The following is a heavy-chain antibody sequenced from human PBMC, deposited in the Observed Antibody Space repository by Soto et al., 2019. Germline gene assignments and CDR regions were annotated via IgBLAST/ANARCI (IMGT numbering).Heavy chain of an antibody. V-gene: IGHV4-4*07. D-gene: IGHD3-16*01. CDR3: AREEYEISSLGFDS. CDR2: IVTNEST. J-gene: IGHJ4*02. CDR1: GGSISVFY. Sequence: PAETLSLTCTVSGGSISVFYWSWIRQSAGKGLEWIGRIVTNESTRYNPSLESRVTMSLDTSQNQFSLKLRSVTAADTAVYFCAREEYEISSLGFDSWGQGTLVPVSS.